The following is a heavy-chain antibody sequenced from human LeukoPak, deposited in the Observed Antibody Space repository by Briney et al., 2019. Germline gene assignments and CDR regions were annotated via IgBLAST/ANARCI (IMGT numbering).Heavy chain of an antibody. V-gene: IGHV4-61*05. J-gene: IGHJ4*02. CDR3: ARDYHSLTGYTFDS. D-gene: IGHD3-9*01. CDR2: ISTSGST. Sequence: SETLSLTCTVSGGSISSSSYYWGWIRQPPGKGLEWIGRISTSGSTNYNPSLKSRVTMSVDTSKNQFSLKLSSVTAADTAVYFCARDYHSLTGYTFDSWGQGTLVTVSS. CDR1: GGSISSSSYY.